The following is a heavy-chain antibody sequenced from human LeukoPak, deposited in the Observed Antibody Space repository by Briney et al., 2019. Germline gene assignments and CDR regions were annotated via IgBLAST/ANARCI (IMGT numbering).Heavy chain of an antibody. Sequence: PSETLSLTCAVSGGSISSNNWWSWVRQPPGKGLEWIGEIYHSGSTNYNPSLKSRVTISVDKSKNQYSLKLSSVTAADTAVYYCATYPLYGDYENGFDYWGQGTLVTVSS. CDR1: GGSISSNNW. CDR3: ATYPLYGDYENGFDY. J-gene: IGHJ4*02. CDR2: IYHSGST. D-gene: IGHD4-17*01. V-gene: IGHV4-4*02.